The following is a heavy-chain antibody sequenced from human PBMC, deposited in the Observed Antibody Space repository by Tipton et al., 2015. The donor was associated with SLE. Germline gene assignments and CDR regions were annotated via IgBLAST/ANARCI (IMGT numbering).Heavy chain of an antibody. CDR1: GGSISSGSYY. V-gene: IGHV4-61*01. D-gene: IGHD6-13*01. J-gene: IGHJ4*02. CDR3: ARLLTAAGTHFFDY. CDR2: IYYSGYT. Sequence: TLSLTCAVSGGSISSGSYYWSWIRQSPVKGLEFIGYIYYSGYTNYNPSLKSRVTMSVDMSKNQFSLELRSVTAADTAVYYCARLLTAAGTHFFDYWGQGTLVTVSS.